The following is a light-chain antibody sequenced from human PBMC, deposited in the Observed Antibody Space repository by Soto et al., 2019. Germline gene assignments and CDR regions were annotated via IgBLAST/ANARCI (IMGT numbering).Light chain of an antibody. Sequence: QSVLTQPPSASGTPGQRVTISCSGSSSNVGSKIVNWYQHVPGTAPKLLIYSNNQRPSGVPDRFSGSKSGNTASLTISGLQAEDEADYYCCSFTSSNTHVFGTGTKLTVL. V-gene: IGLV1-44*01. J-gene: IGLJ1*01. CDR3: CSFTSSNTHV. CDR2: SNN. CDR1: SSNVGSKI.